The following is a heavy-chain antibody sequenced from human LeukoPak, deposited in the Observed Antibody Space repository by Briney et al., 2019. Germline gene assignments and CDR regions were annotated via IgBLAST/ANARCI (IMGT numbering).Heavy chain of an antibody. CDR2: IIPIFGTA. Sequence: SVKVSCKASGGTFSSYAISWVRQAPGQGLEWMGGIIPIFGTANYAQKFQGRVTITADKSTSTAYMELSSLRSDDTAVYYCAREGKQQLGQNWFDPWGQGTLVTVSS. CDR3: AREGKQQLGQNWFDP. D-gene: IGHD6-13*01. CDR1: GGTFSSYA. V-gene: IGHV1-69*06. J-gene: IGHJ5*02.